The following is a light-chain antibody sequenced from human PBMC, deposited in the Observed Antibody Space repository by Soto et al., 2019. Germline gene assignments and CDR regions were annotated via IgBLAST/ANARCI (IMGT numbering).Light chain of an antibody. CDR2: NYS. CDR1: SSNIGSNT. V-gene: IGLV1-44*01. Sequence: QSVLTQPPSASGTPGQRVTISCPGSSSNIGSNTVHWYQQLPGTAPKLLIYNYSQRPSGVPDRISGSKSGTSASLAISGLQSEDEADYYCAAWDDSVNGPVFGGGTKVTVL. J-gene: IGLJ2*01. CDR3: AAWDDSVNGPV.